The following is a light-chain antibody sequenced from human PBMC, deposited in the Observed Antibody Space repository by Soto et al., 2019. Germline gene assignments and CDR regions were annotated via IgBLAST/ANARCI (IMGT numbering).Light chain of an antibody. CDR1: QSISNW. Sequence: DVQMTQSPSTLSASVGDRVTITCRASQSISNWLAWFQQKPGKAPKLRIYKASNLESGVPSTFSGSASGTEFTLTISSLQPDDFATYYCQPYYDSSWTFGQGTKVNIK. CDR2: KAS. V-gene: IGKV1-5*03. CDR3: QPYYDSSWT. J-gene: IGKJ1*01.